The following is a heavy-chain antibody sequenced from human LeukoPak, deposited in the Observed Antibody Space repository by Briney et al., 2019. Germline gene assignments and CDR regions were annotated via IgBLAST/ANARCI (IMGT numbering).Heavy chain of an antibody. Sequence: GGSLRLSCAASGFTFDDYAMHWVRQAPGKGLEWVSGISWNSGSIGYADSVKGRFTISRDNAKNSLYLQMNSLRAEDMALYYCAKGYCSSTSCPFGYWGQGTLVTVSS. V-gene: IGHV3-9*03. D-gene: IGHD2-2*01. CDR3: AKGYCSSTSCPFGY. J-gene: IGHJ4*02. CDR2: ISWNSGSI. CDR1: GFTFDDYA.